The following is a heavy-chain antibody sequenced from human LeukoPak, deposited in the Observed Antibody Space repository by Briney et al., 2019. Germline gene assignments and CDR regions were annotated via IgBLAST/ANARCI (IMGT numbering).Heavy chain of an antibody. CDR2: IIPILGIA. CDR1: GGTFSSYA. CDR3: ARLPPWGVLAAMFDP. V-gene: IGHV1-69*04. J-gene: IGHJ5*02. D-gene: IGHD2-2*01. Sequence: GASVKVSCKASGGTFSSYAISWVRQAPGQGLEWMGRIIPILGIANYAQKFQGRVTITADKSTSTAYMELSSLRSEDTAVYYCARLPPWGVLAAMFDPWGQGTLVTVSS.